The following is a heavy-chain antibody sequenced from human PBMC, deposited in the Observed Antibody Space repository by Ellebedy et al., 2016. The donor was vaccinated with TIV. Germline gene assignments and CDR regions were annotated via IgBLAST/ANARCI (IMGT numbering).Heavy chain of an antibody. J-gene: IGHJ3*02. V-gene: IGHV5-10-1*01. CDR2: IDPSDSYT. D-gene: IGHD4-17*01. Sequence: GESLKISCKGSGSSFTSYWISWVRQMPGKGLEWMGRIDPSDSYTNYSPSFQGHVTISADKSISTAYLQWSSLKASDTAMYYCARPSDYGDYVEAFDIWGQGTMVTVSS. CDR1: GSSFTSYW. CDR3: ARPSDYGDYVEAFDI.